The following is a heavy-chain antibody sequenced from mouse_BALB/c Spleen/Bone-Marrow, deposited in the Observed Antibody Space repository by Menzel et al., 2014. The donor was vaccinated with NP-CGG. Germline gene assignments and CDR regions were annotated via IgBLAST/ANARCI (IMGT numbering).Heavy chain of an antibody. J-gene: IGHJ3*01. CDR1: GFTFSNYW. CDR3: TTGFAY. Sequence: EVKVEESGGGLVQPGGSMKLSCVASGFTFSNYWMNWVRQSPEKGLDWVAEISLKSNNYATHYAEPVKGRFTISRDDSKSSVYLQMNNLRAEDTGIYYCTTGFAYWGQGTLVTVSA. V-gene: IGHV6-6*02. CDR2: ISLKSNNYAT.